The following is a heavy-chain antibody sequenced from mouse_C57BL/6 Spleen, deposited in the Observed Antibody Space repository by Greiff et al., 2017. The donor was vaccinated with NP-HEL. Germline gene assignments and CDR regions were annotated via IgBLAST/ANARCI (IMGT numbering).Heavy chain of an antibody. CDR2: IDPSDSYT. CDR3: ARGMPFDY. V-gene: IGHV1-50*01. Sequence: QVQLQQPGAELVKPGASVKLSCKASGYTFTSYWMQWVKQRPGQGLEWIGEIDPSDSYTNYNQKFKGKATLTVDTSSSTAYMQVSSLTSEDCAVYYCARGMPFDYWGQGTTLTVSS. CDR1: GYTFTSYW. J-gene: IGHJ2*01.